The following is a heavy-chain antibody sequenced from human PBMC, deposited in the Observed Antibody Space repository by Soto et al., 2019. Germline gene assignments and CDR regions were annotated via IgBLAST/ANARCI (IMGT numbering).Heavy chain of an antibody. J-gene: IGHJ3*02. CDR3: AIGITMVRGVINAFDI. Sequence: GESLKISCKGSGYSFTSYWIGWVRQMPGKGLEWMGIIYPGDSDTRYSPSFRGQVTISADKSISTAYLQWSSLKASDTAMYYCAIGITMVRGVINAFDIWGQGTMVTVSS. D-gene: IGHD3-10*01. CDR1: GYSFTSYW. V-gene: IGHV5-51*01. CDR2: IYPGDSDT.